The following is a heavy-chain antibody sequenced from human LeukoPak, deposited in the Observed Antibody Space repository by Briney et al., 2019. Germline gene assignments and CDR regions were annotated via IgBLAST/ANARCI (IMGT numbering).Heavy chain of an antibody. Sequence: PSETLSLTCTVSGGSISSYDWSWIRQPPGKGLEWIGDIDSSGGTNYNASLKSRVTISVDTSKNQLYLQLSSVTAADTAVYYCARTPQVGQLWYPIYFDYWGQGTLVTVSS. CDR3: ARTPQVGQLWYPIYFDY. V-gene: IGHV4-59*08. D-gene: IGHD5-18*01. CDR2: IDSSGGT. J-gene: IGHJ4*02. CDR1: GGSISSYD.